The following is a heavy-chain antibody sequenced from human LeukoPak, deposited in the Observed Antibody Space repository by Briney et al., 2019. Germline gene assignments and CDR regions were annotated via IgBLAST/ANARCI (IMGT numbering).Heavy chain of an antibody. CDR2: IDNDGSNT. Sequence: GGSLRLSCVASGFTFTNYWMHWVRQAPGKGLVWVSRIDNDGSNTIYADSVKGRFTVSRDNAKNTLYLQMNSLRVEDMAIYYCARDRPHNWFDPWGQGTLVTVSS. D-gene: IGHD6-6*01. CDR3: ARDRPHNWFDP. J-gene: IGHJ5*02. V-gene: IGHV3-74*01. CDR1: GFTFTNYW.